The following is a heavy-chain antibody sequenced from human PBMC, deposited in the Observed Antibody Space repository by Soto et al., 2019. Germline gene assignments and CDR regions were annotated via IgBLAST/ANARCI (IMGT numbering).Heavy chain of an antibody. D-gene: IGHD4-17*01. Sequence: QVQLQESGPGLVKPSETLSLTCTVSGGSVSSGSYYWSWIRQPPGKGLEWFGDIYYSRSTNYNPTLKSRVTTSVDTSKKQFSLKLSSVTAADTAVYYCARTDHGDFDYWGQGTLVTVSS. V-gene: IGHV4-61*01. CDR3: ARTDHGDFDY. CDR1: GGSVSSGSYY. CDR2: IYYSRST. J-gene: IGHJ4*02.